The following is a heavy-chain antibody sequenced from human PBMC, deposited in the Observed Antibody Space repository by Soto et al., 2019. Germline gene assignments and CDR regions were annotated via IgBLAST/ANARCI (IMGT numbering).Heavy chain of an antibody. CDR2: MTGSGGDI. V-gene: IGHV3-23*01. CDR3: AKDAVYGDGLWLAGN. CDR1: GFSVSRYA. Sequence: GGSLRLSCAASGFSVSRYAMMWVRQPPGKGQEWVAGMTGSGGDIRYADPVKGRFTISKDNSKNTLYLQMNSLRAEDTAIYYCAKDAVYGDGLWLAGNWGQGTLVTVYS. D-gene: IGHD2-21*02. J-gene: IGHJ4*02.